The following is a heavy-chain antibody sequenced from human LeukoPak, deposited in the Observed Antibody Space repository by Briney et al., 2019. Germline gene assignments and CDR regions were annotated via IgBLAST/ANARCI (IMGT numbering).Heavy chain of an antibody. CDR2: IIPIFGTA. V-gene: IGHV1-69*13. CDR1: GGTFSSYA. D-gene: IGHD5-12*01. Sequence: GASVKVSCKASGGTFSSYAISWVRQAPGQGLEWMGGIIPIFGTANYAQKFQGRVTITADESTSTAYMELSSLRSEDTAVYYCASPRPYSGYDYSFDYWGQGTLVTVSS. CDR3: ASPRPYSGYDYSFDY. J-gene: IGHJ4*02.